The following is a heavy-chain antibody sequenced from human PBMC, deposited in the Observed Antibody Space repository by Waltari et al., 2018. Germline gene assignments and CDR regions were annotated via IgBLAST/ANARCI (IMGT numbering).Heavy chain of an antibody. CDR1: GFTFRSYA. CDR2: ISGSDGRT. J-gene: IGHJ2*01. Sequence: EVQLVESGGGLVQPGGSLRLSCAAAGFTFRSYAMLWVRQAPGGGLEWVSSISGSDGRTNYADSAKGRFTISRDNVKNTLFLQMNSLRADDAAVYYCAKDLGGFSGSHWYFDLWGRGTLVTVSS. D-gene: IGHD5-12*01. CDR3: AKDLGGFSGSHWYFDL. V-gene: IGHV3-23*04.